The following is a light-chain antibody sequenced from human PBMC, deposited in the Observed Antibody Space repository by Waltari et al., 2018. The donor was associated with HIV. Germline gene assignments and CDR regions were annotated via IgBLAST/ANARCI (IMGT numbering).Light chain of an antibody. CDR1: RVRRYY. J-gene: IGLJ1*01. V-gene: IGLV3-19*01. CDR3: NSRDNSSKHYV. CDR2: GKT. Sequence: STELTQNPAVSVALAQTVRITCQGDRVRRYYAIWYQQKPGHAPALVIYGKTKRPSGIPDRVSGSTSGNTASLTITGAQAEDEADYDCNSRDNSSKHYVFGSGTKVTVL.